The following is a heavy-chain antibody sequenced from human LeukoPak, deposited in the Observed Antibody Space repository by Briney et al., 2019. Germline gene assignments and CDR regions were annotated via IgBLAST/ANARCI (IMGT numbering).Heavy chain of an antibody. CDR3: ARSYYDFWSGYYSYYFDY. D-gene: IGHD3-3*01. J-gene: IGHJ4*02. V-gene: IGHV4-4*02. CDR1: GGSISSGYW. Sequence: SETLSLTCIVSGGSISSGYWWSWVRQPPGKGLEWIGEIYHNGNTNYNPSLKSRVTISVDTSKNQFSLKLSSVTAADTAVYYCARSYYDFWSGYYSYYFDYWGQGTLVTVSS. CDR2: IYHNGNT.